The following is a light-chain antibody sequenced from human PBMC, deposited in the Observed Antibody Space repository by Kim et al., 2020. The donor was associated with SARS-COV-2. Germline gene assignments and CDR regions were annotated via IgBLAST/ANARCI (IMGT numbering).Light chain of an antibody. V-gene: IGLV2-14*03. CDR3: SSYTSSNTTVV. CDR2: DVS. J-gene: IGLJ2*01. CDR1: SSDVGGYNY. Sequence: QSALTQPASVSGSPGQSITISCTGTSSDVGGYNYVSWYQQHPGKAPKLMIYDVSNRPSGVSNRFSGSKSGNTASLTISGLQAEAEADYYCSSYTSSNTTVVFGGGTQLTVL.